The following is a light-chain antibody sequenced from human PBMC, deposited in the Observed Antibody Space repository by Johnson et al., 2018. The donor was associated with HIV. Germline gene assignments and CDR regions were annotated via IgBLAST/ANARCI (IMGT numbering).Light chain of an antibody. CDR1: SSNIGKNY. J-gene: IGLJ1*01. CDR3: GAWDSSLTTYV. V-gene: IGLV1-51*02. CDR2: ENK. Sequence: QSVLTQPPSVSAAPGQMVSISCSGSSSNIGKNYVSWYQQFPGTAPKLLIHENKKRPSGIPDRFSGSKSGTSATLDITGLQTGDEADYYCGAWDSSLTTYVFGTETKVTVL.